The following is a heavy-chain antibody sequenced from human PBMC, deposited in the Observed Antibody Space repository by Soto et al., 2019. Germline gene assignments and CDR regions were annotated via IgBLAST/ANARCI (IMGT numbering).Heavy chain of an antibody. CDR2: IYWNDDK. V-gene: IGHV2-5*01. CDR1: GFSLSTSGVG. J-gene: IGHJ3*02. CDR3: AHRRDYGAYVLAYQDAFDI. D-gene: IGHD4-17*01. Sequence: QITLKESGPTLVKPTQTLTLTCTFSGFSLSTSGVGVGWIRQPPGKALEWLALIYWNDDKRYSPSLKSRLTITKDTSKNQVVLRMTNMDPVDTATYYCAHRRDYGAYVLAYQDAFDIWGQGTMVTVSS.